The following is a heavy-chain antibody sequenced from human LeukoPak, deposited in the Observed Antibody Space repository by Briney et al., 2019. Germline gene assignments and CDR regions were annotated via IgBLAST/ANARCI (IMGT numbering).Heavy chain of an antibody. Sequence: GGSLRLSCAASGFTFSSYWMSWVRQAPGKGLEWVANIKQDGSEKYYVDSVEGRFTISRDNAKNSLYLQMNSLRAEDTAVYYCARDFGGLYDTRNDYWGQGTLVTVSS. D-gene: IGHD3-16*01. CDR1: GFTFSSYW. V-gene: IGHV3-7*01. CDR2: IKQDGSEK. J-gene: IGHJ4*02. CDR3: ARDFGGLYDTRNDY.